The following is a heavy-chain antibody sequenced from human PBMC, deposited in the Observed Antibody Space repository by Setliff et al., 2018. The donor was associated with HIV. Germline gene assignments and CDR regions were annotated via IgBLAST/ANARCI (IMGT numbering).Heavy chain of an antibody. D-gene: IGHD3-22*01. Sequence: TLSLPCIVSGASISTYSWSWIRQPPGKGLECIGYISTSGSTNYNPSLKSRVTISLDTSKNQFSLKLTSVTAADTAVYYCARHPDSGFYYSPLLNNWYFDLWGPGTLVTVSS. CDR2: ISTSGST. J-gene: IGHJ2*01. CDR1: GASISTYS. CDR3: ARHPDSGFYYSPLLNNWYFDL. V-gene: IGHV4-4*09.